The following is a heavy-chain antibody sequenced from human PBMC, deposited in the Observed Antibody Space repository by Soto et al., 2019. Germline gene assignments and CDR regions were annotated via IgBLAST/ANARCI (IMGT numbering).Heavy chain of an antibody. J-gene: IGHJ3*02. V-gene: IGHV1-18*01. CDR3: ARVCSGGSCPDAFDI. Sequence: ASVKVSCKASGYTFTSYGISWVRQAPGQGLEWMGWISAYNGNTNYAQKLQGRVTMTTDTSTSTAYMELRSLRSDDTAVYYCARVCSGGSCPDAFDIWGQGTMVTVSS. D-gene: IGHD2-15*01. CDR1: GYTFTSYG. CDR2: ISAYNGNT.